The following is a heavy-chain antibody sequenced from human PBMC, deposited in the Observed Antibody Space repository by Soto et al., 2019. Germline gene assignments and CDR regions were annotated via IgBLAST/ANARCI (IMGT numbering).Heavy chain of an antibody. J-gene: IGHJ3*01. D-gene: IGHD3-16*02. CDR1: GFTFSDTL. V-gene: IGHV1-3*01. CDR3: ARDIVIVGPRANGAFYV. Sequence: QVQLVQSGAEMKKPGASVNISCQASGFTFSDTLINWVRQGPGQGLEWMGWINPANGNTRYSESFQGRVTISSLSSASTAYVALSDLTSEDTAVYYCARDIVIVGPRANGAFYVWGQGTMITVSS. CDR2: INPANGNT.